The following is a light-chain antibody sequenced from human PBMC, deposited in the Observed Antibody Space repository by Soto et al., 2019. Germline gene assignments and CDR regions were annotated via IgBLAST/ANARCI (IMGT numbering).Light chain of an antibody. CDR3: QVWDTDNDHHV. J-gene: IGLJ1*01. CDR2: YDS. CDR1: TIGSKS. Sequence: SSELTQSPSLSVAPGQTATITCGGNTIGSKSVNWYQQKAGQAPVLVMSYDSDRPSGIPERLSGSHSGNTATLTLSRVESGDEADYFCQVWDTDNDHHVFGSGTKLTVL. V-gene: IGLV3-21*01.